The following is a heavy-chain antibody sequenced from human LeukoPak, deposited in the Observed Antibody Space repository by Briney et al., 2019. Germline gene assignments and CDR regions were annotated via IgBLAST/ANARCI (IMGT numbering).Heavy chain of an antibody. V-gene: IGHV4-34*01. D-gene: IGHD3-10*01. CDR1: GGSFSGDY. CDR3: ARRMGTMVRGVRRSYFDS. J-gene: IGHJ4*02. Sequence: SSETLSLTCAVYGGSFSGDYWSWIRQPPGKGLEWSGEINHSGSTNYNPSLKSRVTISVDTSKNQFSLKMSSVTAADTAVYSCARRMGTMVRGVRRSYFDSWGQGTLVTVSS. CDR2: INHSGST.